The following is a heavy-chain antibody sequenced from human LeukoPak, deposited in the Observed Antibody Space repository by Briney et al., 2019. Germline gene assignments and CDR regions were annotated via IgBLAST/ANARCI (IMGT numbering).Heavy chain of an antibody. CDR1: GDDVSTNKAT. D-gene: IGHD6-13*01. Sequence: SQTLSLTCAISGDDVSTNKATWNWIRQSPSRGLERQGGTYYRSQWYNDYAVSVKSRITITPDTSTNQFSLHLNSVTPDDTAVYYCVRLVGNSWLDYWGQGTLVTVSS. V-gene: IGHV6-1*01. CDR2: TYYRSQWYN. CDR3: VRLVGNSWLDY. J-gene: IGHJ4*02.